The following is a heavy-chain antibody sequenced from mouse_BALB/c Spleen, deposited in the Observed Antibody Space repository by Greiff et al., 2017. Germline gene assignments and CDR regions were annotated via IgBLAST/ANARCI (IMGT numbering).Heavy chain of an antibody. CDR1: GYSITSDYA. CDR2: ISYSGST. J-gene: IGHJ2*01. V-gene: IGHV3-2*02. D-gene: IGHD2-12*01. Sequence: VQLQQSGPGLVKPSQSLSLTCTVTGYSITSDYAWNWIRQFPGNKLEWMGYISYSGSTSYNPSLKSRISITRDTSKNQFFLQLNSVTTEDTATYYCARTYGYYLYFDYWGQGTTLTVSS. CDR3: ARTYGYYLYFDY.